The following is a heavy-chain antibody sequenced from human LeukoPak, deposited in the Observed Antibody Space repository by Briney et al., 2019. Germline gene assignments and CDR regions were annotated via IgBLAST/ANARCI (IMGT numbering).Heavy chain of an antibody. CDR1: GGSINSGDYY. CDR2: IFPTGST. D-gene: IGHD1/OR15-1a*01. V-gene: IGHV4-31*03. J-gene: IGHJ6*02. CDR3: AKVAAGTLIDV. Sequence: SQTLSLTCTVSGGSINSGDYYWSWIRQYPGKGLEWIGYIFPTGSTFYNPSLKSRVIISVDTSKHQFSLRLSSVTAADTAIYYCAKVAAGTLIDVWGQGTTVIVSS.